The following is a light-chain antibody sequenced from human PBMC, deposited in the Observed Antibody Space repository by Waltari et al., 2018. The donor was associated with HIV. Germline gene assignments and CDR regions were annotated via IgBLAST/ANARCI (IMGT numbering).Light chain of an antibody. CDR2: AAS. V-gene: IGKV1-NL1*01. CDR1: QGISNS. Sequence: DIQMTQSPSSLSASVGDRVTITCRASQGISNSLAWYQQKPGKAPKLLLYAASRLERGVPSRFSGSGSGTDYTLTISSLQPEDFATYYCHQYYSTRTFGQGTKVEIK. J-gene: IGKJ1*01. CDR3: HQYYSTRT.